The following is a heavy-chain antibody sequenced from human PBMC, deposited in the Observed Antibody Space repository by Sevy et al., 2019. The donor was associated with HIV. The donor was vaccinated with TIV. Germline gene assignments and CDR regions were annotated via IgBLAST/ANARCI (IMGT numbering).Heavy chain of an antibody. D-gene: IGHD3-10*01. Sequence: ASVKVSCKASGYTFTSYGISWVRQAPGQGLEWTGWISAYNGNTNDAQKLQGRVTMTTDTSTSTAYMELRSLRSDDTAVYYCARHYYGSGSSAFDIWGQGTMVTVSS. CDR1: GYTFTSYG. J-gene: IGHJ3*02. CDR2: ISAYNGNT. V-gene: IGHV1-18*01. CDR3: ARHYYGSGSSAFDI.